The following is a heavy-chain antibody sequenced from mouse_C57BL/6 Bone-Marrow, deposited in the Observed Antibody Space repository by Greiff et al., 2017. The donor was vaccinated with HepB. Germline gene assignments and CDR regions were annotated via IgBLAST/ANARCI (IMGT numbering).Heavy chain of an antibody. D-gene: IGHD1-1*01. CDR1: GFSLTSYG. J-gene: IGHJ4*01. Sequence: QVQLKESGPGLVQPSESLSITCTVSGFSLTSYGVHWVRQSPGKGLEWLGVIWSGGSTDYNAAFISRLSISKDNSKSQVFFKMNSLQADDTAIYYCARKNYYYGSRGAMDYWGQGTSVTVSS. CDR2: IWSGGST. V-gene: IGHV2-2*01. CDR3: ARKNYYYGSRGAMDY.